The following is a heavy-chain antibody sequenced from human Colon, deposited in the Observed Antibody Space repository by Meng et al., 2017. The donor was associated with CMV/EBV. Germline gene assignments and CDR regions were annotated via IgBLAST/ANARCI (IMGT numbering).Heavy chain of an antibody. J-gene: IGHJ4*02. CDR3: IKEDWYFDF. CDR2: IYPQNGGT. Sequence: QVQLIQSGTEVKKPGPSVNVPCKTSGYTFTAKHLHWVRHAPGQGLEWMGWIYPQNGGTYFAQKFQGRVTMTSDTSISTAYMELSSLTSDDTAIYYCIKEDWYFDFWGQGTLVTVSS. V-gene: IGHV1-2*02. CDR1: GYTFTAKH. D-gene: IGHD2-21*01.